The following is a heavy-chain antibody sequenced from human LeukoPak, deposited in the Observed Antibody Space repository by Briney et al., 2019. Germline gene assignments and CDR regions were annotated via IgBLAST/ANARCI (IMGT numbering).Heavy chain of an antibody. CDR2: TNHSGST. D-gene: IGHD2-21*02. V-gene: IGHV4-34*01. J-gene: IGHJ4*02. Sequence: KASETLSLTCAVYGGSFSGYYWSWIRQPPGKGLEWIGETNHSGSTNYNPSLKSRVTISVDTSKNQFSLKLSSVTAADTAVYYCARVVVVTAIPSLIDYWGQGTLVTVSS. CDR3: ARVVVVTAIPSLIDY. CDR1: GGSFSGYY.